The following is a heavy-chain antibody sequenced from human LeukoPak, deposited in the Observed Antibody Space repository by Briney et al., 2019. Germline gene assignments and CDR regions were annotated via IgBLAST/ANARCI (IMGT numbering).Heavy chain of an antibody. CDR1: GGSISSSSKY. V-gene: IGHV4-39*07. CDR3: AREIGYSYGYYYYYYMDV. CDR2: IYYSGTT. Sequence: SETLSLTCTVSGGSISSSSKYWGWIRQPPGKGLEWIGSIYYSGTTYYNPSLKSRVTISVDTSKNQFSLKLSSVTAADTAVYYCAREIGYSYGYYYYYYMDVWGKGTTVTVSS. D-gene: IGHD5-18*01. J-gene: IGHJ6*03.